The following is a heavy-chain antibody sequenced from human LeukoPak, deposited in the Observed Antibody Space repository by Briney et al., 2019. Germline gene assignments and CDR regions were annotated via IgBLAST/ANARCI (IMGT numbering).Heavy chain of an antibody. CDR2: ISGSGGST. J-gene: IGHJ4*02. V-gene: IGHV3-23*01. CDR3: ARVVVPNYYFDY. D-gene: IGHD3-22*01. Sequence: PGGSLRLSCAASGFTFSSYAMSWVRQAPGKGLEWVSAISGSGGSTYYADSVKGRFTISRDNSKNTLYLQMNSLRTEDTAVYYCARVVVPNYYFDYWGQGTLVTVSS. CDR1: GFTFSSYA.